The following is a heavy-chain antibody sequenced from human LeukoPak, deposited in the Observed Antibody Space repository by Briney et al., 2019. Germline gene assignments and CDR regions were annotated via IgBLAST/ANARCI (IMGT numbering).Heavy chain of an antibody. J-gene: IGHJ4*02. CDR2: IYYGENT. D-gene: IGHD3-22*01. V-gene: IGHV4-39*01. CDR3: ARRDDSSGYHKIFDY. CDR1: GGSISSGPYY. Sequence: PWETLPLTCTVSGGSISSGPYYWGWIRQPPGKGLEWIGNIYYGENTYYNPSLKSRVTISIDTSKNQFYLKLSSLTAADTAVYYCARRDDSSGYHKIFDYWGPGTLVTVSS.